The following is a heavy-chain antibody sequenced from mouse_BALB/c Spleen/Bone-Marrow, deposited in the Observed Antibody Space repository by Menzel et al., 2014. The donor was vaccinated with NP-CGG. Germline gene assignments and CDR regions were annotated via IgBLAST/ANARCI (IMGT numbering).Heavy chain of an antibody. CDR2: IRNKANGYTT. J-gene: IGHJ3*01. D-gene: IGHD2-1*01. Sequence: EVQLVESGGGLVQPGGSLRLSCATSGFTFTDYYMSWVRQPPGKALEWLGFIRNKANGYTTEYSASVKGRFTIPRDNSQSILYLQMNTLRAEDSATYYCARDTGNYVRFAYWGQGTLVTVSA. V-gene: IGHV7-3*02. CDR1: GFTFTDYY. CDR3: ARDTGNYVRFAY.